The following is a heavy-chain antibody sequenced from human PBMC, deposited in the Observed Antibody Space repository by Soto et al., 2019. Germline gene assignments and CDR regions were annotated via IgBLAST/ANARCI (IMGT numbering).Heavy chain of an antibody. Sequence: GGSLRLSCAASGFTFSSYGMHWVRQAPGKGLEWVAVISYDGSNKYYADSVKGRFTISRDNSKNTLYLQMNSLRAEDTAVYHCAKDLAAHMDVWGQGTTVTVSS. V-gene: IGHV3-30*18. J-gene: IGHJ6*02. CDR1: GFTFSSYG. CDR3: AKDLAAHMDV. D-gene: IGHD6-13*01. CDR2: ISYDGSNK.